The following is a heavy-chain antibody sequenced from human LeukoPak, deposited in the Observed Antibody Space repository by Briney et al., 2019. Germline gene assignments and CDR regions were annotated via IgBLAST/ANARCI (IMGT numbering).Heavy chain of an antibody. CDR3: VHTDASNSYYYDGLDV. CDR1: GFTFSTYA. D-gene: IGHD1-7*01. Sequence: GGSLRLSCSASGFTFSTYAMHWVRQAPGKGLEFVSVISNNGISTYYADAVKGRFTISRDNSKNTLYLQMTNLRAEDTAVYYCVHTDASNSYYYDGLDVWGQGTTVTVSS. CDR2: ISNNGIST. J-gene: IGHJ6*02. V-gene: IGHV3-64D*06.